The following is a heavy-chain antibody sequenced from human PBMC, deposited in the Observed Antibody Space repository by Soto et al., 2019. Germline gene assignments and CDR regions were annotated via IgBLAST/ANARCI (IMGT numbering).Heavy chain of an antibody. CDR2: IYPSVSS. CDR1: GFAISRGYY. J-gene: IGHJ4*02. D-gene: IGHD1-1*01. V-gene: IGHV4-38-2*02. CDR3: AREKVGTKFFDN. Sequence: SETLSLTCSVSGFAISRGYYWSWVRQPPGKGLEWIGSIYPSVSSYHNPSLATRLRLSIDTSKNQFTPNLTSVTAADTALYFCAREKVGTKFFDNWGQGIQVTVSS.